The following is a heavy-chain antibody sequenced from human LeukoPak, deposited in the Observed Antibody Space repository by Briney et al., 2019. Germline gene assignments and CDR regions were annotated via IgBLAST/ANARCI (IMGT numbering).Heavy chain of an antibody. J-gene: IGHJ3*01. Sequence: PSETLSLTCTVSGGSISSHYWSWIRQPPGKGLEWIGYIYYSGSTNYNPSLKSRVTISVDTSKNQFSLKLSSVTAADTAVYYCARAMQQLVYDAFNFWGQGTMVTVSS. CDR3: ARAMQQLVYDAFNF. CDR2: IYYSGST. CDR1: GGSISSHY. V-gene: IGHV4-59*11. D-gene: IGHD6-13*01.